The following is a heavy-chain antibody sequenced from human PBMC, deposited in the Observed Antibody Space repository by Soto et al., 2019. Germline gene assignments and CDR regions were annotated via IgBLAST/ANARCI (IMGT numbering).Heavy chain of an antibody. CDR3: AKNQDWNSPDPGDFDV. CDR2: ISGSGNQI. D-gene: IGHD1-1*01. J-gene: IGHJ3*01. V-gene: IGHV3-23*01. CDR1: GFTFGDYG. Sequence: EVQLSQSGGGLVQRGGSLRLSCEGSGFTFGDYGINWVRQAPGKGLEWVSGISGSGNQIDYSDSVEGRFTVSRDNSKNTVFLQMNGLSAGDTAVYFCAKNQDWNSPDPGDFDVWGQGTMVTVSS.